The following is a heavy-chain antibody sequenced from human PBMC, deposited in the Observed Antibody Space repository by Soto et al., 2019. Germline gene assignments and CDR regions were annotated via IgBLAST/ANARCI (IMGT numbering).Heavy chain of an antibody. Sequence: SVKVSCKASGGTFSSYAISWVRQAPGQGLEWMGGIIPIFGTANYAQKFQGRVTITADESASTAYMELSSLRSEDTAVYYYAREYYDFWSGYFYYYYYGMDVWVQGTTVTVSS. CDR3: AREYYDFWSGYFYYYYYGMDV. V-gene: IGHV1-69*13. CDR2: IIPIFGTA. CDR1: GGTFSSYA. D-gene: IGHD3-3*01. J-gene: IGHJ6*02.